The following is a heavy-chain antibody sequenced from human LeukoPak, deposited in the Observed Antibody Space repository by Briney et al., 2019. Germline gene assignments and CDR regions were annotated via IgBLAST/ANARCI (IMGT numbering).Heavy chain of an antibody. CDR3: ARSARDFYFDY. D-gene: IGHD3-9*01. CDR2: MDPNSGNT. J-gene: IGHJ4*02. V-gene: IGHV1-8*03. Sequence: ASVKVSCKASGYTFTSYDINWVRQATGQGLEWMGWMDPNSGNTGYAQKFQGRVTITRNTSISTAYMELSSLRSEDTAVYYCARSARDFYFDYWGQGTLVTVSS. CDR1: GYTFTSYD.